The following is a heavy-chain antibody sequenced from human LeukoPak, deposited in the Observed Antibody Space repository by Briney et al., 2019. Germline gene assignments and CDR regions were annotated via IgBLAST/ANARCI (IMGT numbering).Heavy chain of an antibody. CDR3: ARGATYAYYQDY. CDR2: IKYDASST. CDR1: GFTFSNFW. J-gene: IGHJ4*02. Sequence: PGGSLRLSCAASGFTFSNFWMSWVRQAPGKGLVWVSRIKYDASSTSYADSVKGRFTISRDNAKNTLYLQMNSLRAEDTAVYYCARGATYAYYQDYWGQGTLVTVSS. D-gene: IGHD1-26*01. V-gene: IGHV3-74*01.